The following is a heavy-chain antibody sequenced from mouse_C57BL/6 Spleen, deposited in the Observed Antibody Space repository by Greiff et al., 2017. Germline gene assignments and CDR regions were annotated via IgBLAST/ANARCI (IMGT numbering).Heavy chain of an antibody. CDR1: GYTFTGYW. J-gene: IGHJ1*03. CDR2: ILTGSGST. V-gene: IGHV1-9*01. D-gene: IGHD1-1*01. Sequence: QVQLQQSGAELMKPGASVKLSCKATGYTFTGYWIEWVKQRPGHGLEWIGEILTGSGSTNYNDKFKGKATFTADTSSNTAYMQLSSLTTEDAAIYYWARYYCGPGGGYFEVWGTGTTVTVSS. CDR3: ARYYCGPGGGYFEV.